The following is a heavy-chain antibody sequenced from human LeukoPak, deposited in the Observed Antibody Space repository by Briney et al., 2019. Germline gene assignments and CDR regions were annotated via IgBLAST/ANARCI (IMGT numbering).Heavy chain of an antibody. Sequence: SETLSLTCTVSPGSITNYYYNWIRQPPRKRLEWIGYISPGGNTNYNPSLESRVTISVDTSKNQVSLKLISGTAADSAIYYCARSYGSGNYSPFFWGQGTLVTVSS. J-gene: IGHJ4*02. CDR3: ARSYGSGNYSPFF. CDR2: ISPGGNT. D-gene: IGHD3-10*01. V-gene: IGHV4-4*08. CDR1: PGSITNYY.